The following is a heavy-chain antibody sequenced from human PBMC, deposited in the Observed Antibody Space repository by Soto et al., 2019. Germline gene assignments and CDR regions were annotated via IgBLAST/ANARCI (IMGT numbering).Heavy chain of an antibody. J-gene: IGHJ6*03. D-gene: IGHD3-3*01. CDR1: GYTFTSYG. CDR2: ISAYNGNT. V-gene: IGHV1-18*01. CDR3: ARVGSTIFGVVLYYYYYMDV. Sequence: ASVKVFCKASGYTFTSYGISWVRQAPGQGLEWMGWISAYNGNTNYAQKLQGRVTMTTDTSTSTAYMELRSLRSDDTAVYYCARVGSTIFGVVLYYYYYMDVWGKGTTVTVSS.